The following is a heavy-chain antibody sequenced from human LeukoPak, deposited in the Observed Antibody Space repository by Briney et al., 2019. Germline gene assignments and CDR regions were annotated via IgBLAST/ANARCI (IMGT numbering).Heavy chain of an antibody. CDR1: GFTFSSYG. J-gene: IGHJ4*02. CDR3: AKDQGRGYSGYVGQY. CDR2: IWYDGSNK. D-gene: IGHD5-12*01. Sequence: GRSLRLSCAASGFTFSSYGMHWVRQAPGKGLEWVAVIWYDGSNKYYADSVKGRFTISRDNSKNALYLQMNSLRAEDTAVYYCAKDQGRGYSGYVGQYWGQGTLVTVSS. V-gene: IGHV3-33*06.